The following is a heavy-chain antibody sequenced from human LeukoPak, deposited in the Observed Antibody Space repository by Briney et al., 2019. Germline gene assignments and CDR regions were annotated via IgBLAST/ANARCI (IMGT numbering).Heavy chain of an antibody. CDR1: GYTFTSYG. V-gene: IGHV1-18*01. CDR2: ISAYNGNT. D-gene: IGHD3-10*01. CDR3: ARVGGTMVRGVISTWFDP. Sequence: GASVKVSCKASGYTFTSYGISCVRQAPGQGLEWMGWISAYNGNTNYAQKLQGRVTMTTDTSTSTAYMELRSLRSDDTAVYYCARVGGTMVRGVISTWFDPWGQGTLVTVSS. J-gene: IGHJ5*02.